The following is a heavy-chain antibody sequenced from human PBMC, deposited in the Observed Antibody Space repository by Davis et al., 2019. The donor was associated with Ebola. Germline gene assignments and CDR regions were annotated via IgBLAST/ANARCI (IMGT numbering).Heavy chain of an antibody. CDR2: ISSSGSTI. D-gene: IGHD6-13*01. CDR1: GLTFSSYE. CDR3: ARAGSWTRKVYYYGMDV. V-gene: IGHV3-48*03. J-gene: IGHJ6*02. Sequence: PGGSLRLSCAASGLTFSSYEMNWVRQAPGKGLEWVSYISSSGSTIYYADSVKGRFTISRDNAKNSLYLQMNSLRAEDTAVYYCARAGSWTRKVYYYGMDVWGQGTTVTVSS.